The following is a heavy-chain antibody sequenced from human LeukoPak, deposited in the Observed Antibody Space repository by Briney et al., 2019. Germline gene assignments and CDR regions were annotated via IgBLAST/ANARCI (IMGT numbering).Heavy chain of an antibody. D-gene: IGHD1-26*01. CDR1: GGSINYYY. J-gene: IGHJ6*03. CDR2: IYYTGST. Sequence: SETLSLTCTVSGGSINYYYRSWIRQPPGKGVEWIGYIYYTGSTTYNPSLRGRVTISVDTSKKQFSLKMNSVTAGDTAVYYCARAIEGGYSSSWGYYYYMDVWGKGTTVTVSS. CDR3: ARAIEGGYSSSWGYYYYMDV. V-gene: IGHV4-59*01.